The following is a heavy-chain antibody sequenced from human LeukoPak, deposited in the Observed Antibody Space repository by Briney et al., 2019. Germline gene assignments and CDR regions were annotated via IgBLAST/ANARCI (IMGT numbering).Heavy chain of an antibody. J-gene: IGHJ4*02. Sequence: GRSLRLSCAASGFTFDDYAMHWVRQAPGKGLEWVSLISGDGGSTYYADSVKGRFTISRDNSRNSLYLQTNSLKTEDTALYYCAKDKSSSRGRDSNLGYWGQGTLVTVSS. D-gene: IGHD6-6*01. V-gene: IGHV3-43*02. CDR2: ISGDGGST. CDR1: GFTFDDYA. CDR3: AKDKSSSRGRDSNLGY.